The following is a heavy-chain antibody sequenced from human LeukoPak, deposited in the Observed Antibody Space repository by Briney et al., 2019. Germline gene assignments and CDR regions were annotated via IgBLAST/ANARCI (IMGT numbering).Heavy chain of an antibody. CDR2: ISAYNGNT. CDR3: ARDESEQWLVGDY. D-gene: IGHD6-19*01. CDR1: GYTCTSYA. V-gene: IGHV1-18*04. Sequence: ASKKLSCKASGYTCTSYAISWVRQAPGQGLEWMGWISAYNGNTNYAQKLQGRVTMTTDTSTSSAYMELRSLRSDDTAVYYCARDESEQWLVGDYWGQGTLVTVSS. J-gene: IGHJ4*02.